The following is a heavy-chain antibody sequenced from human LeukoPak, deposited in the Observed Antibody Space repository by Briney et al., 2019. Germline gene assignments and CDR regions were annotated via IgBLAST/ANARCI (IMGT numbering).Heavy chain of an antibody. V-gene: IGHV3-23*01. J-gene: IGHJ4*02. CDR3: AGGARRQQPFDY. D-gene: IGHD6-13*01. Sequence: PGGSLRLSCAASGFTFSDYAMNWVRQAPGKGLEWVSVIGDSGGSTFYADSVKGRFTISRDNSKNTLYLQMNSLRAEDTAVYYCAGGARRQQPFDYWGQGTLVTVSS. CDR2: IGDSGGST. CDR1: GFTFSDYA.